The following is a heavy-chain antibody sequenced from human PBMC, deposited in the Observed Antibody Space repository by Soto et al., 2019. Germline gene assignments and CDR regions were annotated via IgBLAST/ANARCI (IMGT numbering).Heavy chain of an antibody. J-gene: IGHJ6*02. Sequence: GGSLRLSCAASGFTFSSYWMSWVRQAPGKGLEWVANIKQDGSEKYYVDSVKGRFTISRDNAKNSLYLQMNSLRAEDTAVYYCARVILRFLENYGMDVWGQGTTVTV. CDR1: GFTFSSYW. CDR3: ARVILRFLENYGMDV. V-gene: IGHV3-7*01. CDR2: IKQDGSEK. D-gene: IGHD3-3*01.